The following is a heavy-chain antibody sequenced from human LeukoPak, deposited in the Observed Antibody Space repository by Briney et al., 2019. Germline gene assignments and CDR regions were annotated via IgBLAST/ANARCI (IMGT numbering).Heavy chain of an antibody. Sequence: SETLSLTCTVSGYSLSSGYHWGWIRQPPGKGLQWIGTIYHSGSTYYKSSLKSRVTISVDKSKNQFSLKLRSVTAADTAVYYCARGKKTNWNYGYWFDPWGQGTLVTVSS. J-gene: IGHJ5*02. CDR1: GYSLSSGYH. CDR3: ARGKKTNWNYGYWFDP. CDR2: IYHSGST. V-gene: IGHV4-38-2*02. D-gene: IGHD1-7*01.